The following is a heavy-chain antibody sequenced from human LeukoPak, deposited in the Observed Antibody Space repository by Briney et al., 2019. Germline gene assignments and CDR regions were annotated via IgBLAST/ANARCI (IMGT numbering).Heavy chain of an antibody. CDR2: IHDDGRT. Sequence: SETLSLTCTVSGGSISDSRTWGWVRQPPGKGLEWIANIHDDGRTASNPSLKSRVTISLDTSKNQFSLKVRYVTAADTVFYFCARVLAAAGLDFWGQGTLVTVSS. CDR3: ARVLAAAGLDF. J-gene: IGHJ4*02. V-gene: IGHV4-39*07. D-gene: IGHD6-19*01. CDR1: GGSISDSRT.